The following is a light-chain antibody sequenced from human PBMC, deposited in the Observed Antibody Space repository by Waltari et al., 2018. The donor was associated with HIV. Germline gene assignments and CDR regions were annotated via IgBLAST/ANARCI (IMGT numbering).Light chain of an antibody. Sequence: QSALTQPASVSGSPGQSITISCIERRRDYVSWYQQHPGKVPKLLIYDVINRPSGVSDRFSGSMSGNTASLTISALQVEDEAEYYCASYTHSTTLVLFGGGTKLTVL. CDR2: DVI. J-gene: IGLJ2*01. CDR1: RRDY. V-gene: IGLV2-14*03. CDR3: ASYTHSTTLVL.